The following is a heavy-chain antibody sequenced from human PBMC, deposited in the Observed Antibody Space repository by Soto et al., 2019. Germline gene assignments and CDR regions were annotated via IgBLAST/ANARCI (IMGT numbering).Heavy chain of an antibody. CDR1: GFTLSRYG. CDR2: IWYDGSNK. D-gene: IGHD4-4*01. J-gene: IGHJ4*02. V-gene: IGHV3-33*01. Sequence: YLSLSCAESGFTLSRYGMNWVRQAPVKGLEWVAVIWYDGSNKYYSDYVKGRLTISRDNSKNTMYLQMNSLRAEDTAVYYCARDGYSNPYYFDYWGQGTLVPVSS. CDR3: ARDGYSNPYYFDY.